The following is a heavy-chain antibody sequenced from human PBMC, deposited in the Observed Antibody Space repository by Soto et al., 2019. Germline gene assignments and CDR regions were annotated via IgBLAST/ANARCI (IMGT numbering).Heavy chain of an antibody. V-gene: IGHV3-33*01. D-gene: IGHD1-26*01. CDR3: ARAVGAYGMDV. Sequence: QVRLVESGGGVVQPGGSLRLSCAASGFTFSSYGMHWVRQAPGKGVEWVGLIWYDGSNRYYADSVKGRFTISRDSSKNTLYLQVISLRAEDTAVYYCARAVGAYGMDVWGQGTTVTVSS. CDR2: IWYDGSNR. CDR1: GFTFSSYG. J-gene: IGHJ6*02.